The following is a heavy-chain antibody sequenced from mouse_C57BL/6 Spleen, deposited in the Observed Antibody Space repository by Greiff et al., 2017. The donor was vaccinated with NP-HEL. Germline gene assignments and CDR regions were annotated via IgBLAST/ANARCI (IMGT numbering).Heavy chain of an antibody. CDR3: ARGTTGTD. CDR1: GYAFSSSW. D-gene: IGHD1-1*01. V-gene: IGHV1-82*01. CDR2: IYPGDGDT. Sequence: QVQLKESGPELVKPGASVKISCKASGYAFSSSWMNWVKQRPGKGLEWIGRIYPGDGDTNYNGKFKGKATLTADKSSSTAYMQLSSLTSEDSAVYFCARGTTGTDWGQGTTLTVSS. J-gene: IGHJ2*01.